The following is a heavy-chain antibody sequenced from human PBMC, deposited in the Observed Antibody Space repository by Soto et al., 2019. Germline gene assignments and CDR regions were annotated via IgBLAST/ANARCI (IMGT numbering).Heavy chain of an antibody. CDR2: ISGSGGST. CDR1: GFTFSSYA. Sequence: GGSLRLSCAASGFTFSSYAMSWVRQAPGKGLEWVSAISGSGGSTYYADSVKGRFTISRDNSKNTLYLQMNSLRAEDTAVYYCAKDGGTAMVKVGYYYYYGMDVWGQGTTVTVSS. J-gene: IGHJ6*02. V-gene: IGHV3-23*01. D-gene: IGHD5-18*01. CDR3: AKDGGTAMVKVGYYYYYGMDV.